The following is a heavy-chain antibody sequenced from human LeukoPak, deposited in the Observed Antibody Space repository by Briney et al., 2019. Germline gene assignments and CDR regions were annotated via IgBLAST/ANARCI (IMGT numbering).Heavy chain of an antibody. Sequence: SETLSLTCSVSGGSINTYYWSCIRQPAGKGLEWIGRIHSSGSTHYNPSLKSRVTMSLDTSKNQFSLKLTSVTAADTAVYYCTRDNDFFDYWGQGTLVTVSS. CDR3: TRDNDFFDY. CDR2: IHSSGST. J-gene: IGHJ4*02. CDR1: GGSINTYY. V-gene: IGHV4-4*07.